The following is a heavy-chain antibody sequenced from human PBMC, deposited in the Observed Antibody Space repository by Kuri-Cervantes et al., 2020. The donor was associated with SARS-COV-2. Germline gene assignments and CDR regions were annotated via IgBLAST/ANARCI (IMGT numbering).Heavy chain of an antibody. V-gene: IGHV4-34*01. CDR2: INHSGGT. Sequence: SQTLSLTCAVYGGSFSGYYWSWIRQPPGKGLEWIGEINHSGGTNYNPSLKSRVTISVDTSKSQFSLKLSSVTAADTAVYYCARLTGGYSDYFDSWGQGTLVTVSS. J-gene: IGHJ4*02. D-gene: IGHD3-22*01. CDR1: GGSFSGYY. CDR3: ARLTGGYSDYFDS.